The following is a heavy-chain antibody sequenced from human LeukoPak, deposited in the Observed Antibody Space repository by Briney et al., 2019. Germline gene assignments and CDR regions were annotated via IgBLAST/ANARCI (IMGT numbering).Heavy chain of an antibody. Sequence: SETLSLTCTVSSGSFRTYYWSWIRQPPGKGLEWIGYIFYNEGTSYNPSLKSRVTTSVDTSNNQLSLKVNSVTAADTAMYYCVKFNSRYQPWTLDIWGRGTMVTVSS. CDR2: IFYNEGT. CDR3: VKFNSRYQPWTLDI. D-gene: IGHD2-2*01. CDR1: SGSFRTYY. J-gene: IGHJ3*02. V-gene: IGHV4-59*01.